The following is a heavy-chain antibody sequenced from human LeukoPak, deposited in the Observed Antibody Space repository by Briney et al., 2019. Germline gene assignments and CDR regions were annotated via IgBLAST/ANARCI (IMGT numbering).Heavy chain of an antibody. D-gene: IGHD1-26*01. J-gene: IGHJ3*02. CDR1: GFTFSSYW. CDR3: ARSGRGGAFDI. V-gene: IGHV3-74*01. Sequence: GGSLRLSCAASGFTFSSYWMHWVRQGPGKGLVWVSRIYSDGSRTTYADSVKGRFTISGDNAKNTLYLQMNRLRAEDTAVYYCARSGRGGAFDIWGQGTMVTVSS. CDR2: IYSDGSRT.